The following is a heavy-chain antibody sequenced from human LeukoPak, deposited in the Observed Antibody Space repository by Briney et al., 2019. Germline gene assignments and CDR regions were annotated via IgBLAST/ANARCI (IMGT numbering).Heavy chain of an antibody. Sequence: GGSLRLSCAASGFTFYDYTMHWVRQAPGKGPEWVSLISWDGDTTYYADSVKGRFTISRDNNKNSLYLQINSLRIEDTALYSCAKDRGSGGPYYMDVWGKGTTVTVSS. CDR1: GFTFYDYT. J-gene: IGHJ6*03. V-gene: IGHV3-43*01. CDR2: ISWDGDTT. CDR3: AKDRGSGGPYYMDV. D-gene: IGHD2-15*01.